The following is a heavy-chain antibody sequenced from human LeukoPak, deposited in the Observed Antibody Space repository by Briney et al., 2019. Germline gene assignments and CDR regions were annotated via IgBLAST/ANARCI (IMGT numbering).Heavy chain of an antibody. CDR3: AKDDSITIFGVVIMGDAFDI. J-gene: IGHJ3*02. CDR2: ISSSSSTI. V-gene: IGHV3-48*01. CDR1: GFTFSSYS. D-gene: IGHD3-3*01. Sequence: GGSLRLSCAASGFTFSSYSMNWVRQAPGKGLEWVSYISSSSSTIYYADSVKGRFTISRDNSKNTLYLQMNSLRAEDTAVYYCAKDDSITIFGVVIMGDAFDIWGQGTMVTVSS.